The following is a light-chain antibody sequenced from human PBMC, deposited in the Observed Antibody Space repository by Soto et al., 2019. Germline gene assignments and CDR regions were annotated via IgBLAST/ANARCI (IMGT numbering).Light chain of an antibody. CDR2: DVN. Sequence: QSALTQPPSASGSPGQSVTISCTGTSSDVGGYNYVSWYQQHPGKAPKLLIYDVNKRPSGVPNRFSGSKSGNTASLTVSGLQAEDEADYYCISYAGSINPAFGGGTKVTVL. V-gene: IGLV2-8*01. CDR3: ISYAGSINPA. J-gene: IGLJ2*01. CDR1: SSDVGGYNY.